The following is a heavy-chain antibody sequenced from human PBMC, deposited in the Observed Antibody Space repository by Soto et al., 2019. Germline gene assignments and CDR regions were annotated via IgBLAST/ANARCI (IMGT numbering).Heavy chain of an antibody. J-gene: IGHJ4*02. D-gene: IGHD2-15*01. CDR3: AIQRSGVVY. Sequence: QVHLVQSGAEVKKPGASVKVSCKASGYSFTANSMHWVRQAPGQGLEWMGWINPNNGGTNYARKLQGWVTMTRDTSISTAYMDLTRLKSDDTAVDYCAIQRSGVVYWGQGTLVTVSS. CDR1: GYSFTANS. CDR2: INPNNGGT. V-gene: IGHV1-2*04.